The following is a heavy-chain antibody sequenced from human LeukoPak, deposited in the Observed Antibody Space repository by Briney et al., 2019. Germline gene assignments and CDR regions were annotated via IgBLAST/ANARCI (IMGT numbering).Heavy chain of an antibody. CDR1: GGSISSYY. CDR2: IYTSGST. CDR3: ARHLTGDGSHYFDY. J-gene: IGHJ4*02. Sequence: PSETLSLTCTVSGGSISSYYWSWIRQPAGKGLEWIGRIYTSGSTDYNPSLKSRVTVSVDTSKNQFSLKLSSVTAADTAVYYCARHLTGDGSHYFDYWGQGTLVTVSS. D-gene: IGHD7-27*01. V-gene: IGHV4-4*07.